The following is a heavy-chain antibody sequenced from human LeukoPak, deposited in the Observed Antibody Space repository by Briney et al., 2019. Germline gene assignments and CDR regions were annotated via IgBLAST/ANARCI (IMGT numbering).Heavy chain of an antibody. CDR1: GGSISSGSYY. Sequence: SQTLSLTRTVSGGSISSGSYYWSWIRQPPGKGLEWIGYIYNNESTNYNPSLKSRVTISQDTSKKQFSLRLSSVTSADTAVYYCATCGYTYGPDGFDIWGQGTMVTVSS. D-gene: IGHD5-18*01. J-gene: IGHJ3*02. CDR3: ATCGYTYGPDGFDI. V-gene: IGHV4-61*01. CDR2: IYNNEST.